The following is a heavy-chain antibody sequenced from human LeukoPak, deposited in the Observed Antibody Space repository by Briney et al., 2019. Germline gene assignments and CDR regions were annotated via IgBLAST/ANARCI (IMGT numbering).Heavy chain of an antibody. D-gene: IGHD3-10*01. Sequence: SETLSLTCAVYGGSFSGYYWSWIRQPPGKGLEWIGEINHSGSTNYNPSLKGRVTISVDTSKNQFSLKLSSVTAADTAVYYCARGPRGVSYYYYYYYMDVWGKGTTVTVSS. CDR3: ARGPRGVSYYYYYYYMDV. CDR2: INHSGST. CDR1: GGSFSGYY. J-gene: IGHJ6*03. V-gene: IGHV4-34*01.